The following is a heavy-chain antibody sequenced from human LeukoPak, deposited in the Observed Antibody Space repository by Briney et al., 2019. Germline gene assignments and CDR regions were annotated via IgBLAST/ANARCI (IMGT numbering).Heavy chain of an antibody. CDR3: ASGEYDYVWGSYRPFDY. Sequence: ASVKVSCKASGGTFSSYAISWVRQAPGQGLEWMGRIIPIFGTANYAQKFQGRVTITTDEFTSTAYMELSSLRSEDTAVYYCASGEYDYVWGSYRPFDYWGQGTLVTVSS. D-gene: IGHD3-16*02. CDR1: GGTFSSYA. J-gene: IGHJ4*02. V-gene: IGHV1-69*05. CDR2: IIPIFGTA.